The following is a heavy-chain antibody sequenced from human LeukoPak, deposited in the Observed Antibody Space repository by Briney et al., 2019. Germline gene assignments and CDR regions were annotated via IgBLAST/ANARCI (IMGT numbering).Heavy chain of an antibody. Sequence: GGSLRLSCAASGFSFSNAWMSWVRRAPGKGLEWVGLIKSKTDGGTTDYAAPVKGRFTISRDDSKNTLYLQMNSLKTEDSAVYYCSTVRGIISPLFDFWGLGTLVTVSS. D-gene: IGHD3-10*01. CDR1: GFSFSNAW. V-gene: IGHV3-15*01. J-gene: IGHJ4*02. CDR3: STVRGIISPLFDF. CDR2: IKSKTDGGTT.